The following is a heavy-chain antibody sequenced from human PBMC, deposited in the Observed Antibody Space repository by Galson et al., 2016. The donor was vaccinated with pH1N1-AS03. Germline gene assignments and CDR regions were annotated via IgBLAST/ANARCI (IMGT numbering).Heavy chain of an antibody. CDR1: GDTFSNYA. V-gene: IGHV1-69*10. J-gene: IGHJ4*02. Sequence: KVSCKASGDTFSNYAISWVRQAPGQGLQWVGGIIPTLGIVNVAQSFQGRVTITADTSTNTAHMELSSLRSEDTAVYYCARILGYNYGRVHYWGQGTHVTVSS. CDR3: ARILGYNYGRVHY. D-gene: IGHD5-18*01. CDR2: IIPTLGIV.